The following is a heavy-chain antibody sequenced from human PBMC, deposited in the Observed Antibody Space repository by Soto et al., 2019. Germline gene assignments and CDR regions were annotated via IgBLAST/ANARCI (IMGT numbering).Heavy chain of an antibody. Sequence: QITLKESGPTLVKPTQTLTLTCTFSGFSLSTSGVGVGWIRQPPGKALEWLALIYWDDDKRYSPSLKSRLTITKDTSKNQVVLTMTNMDPVDTATYYCAHGPPGGIFPLNWFDPWGQGTLVTVSS. CDR3: AHGPPGGIFPLNWFDP. CDR1: GFSLSTSGVG. V-gene: IGHV2-5*02. D-gene: IGHD3-9*01. J-gene: IGHJ5*02. CDR2: IYWDDDK.